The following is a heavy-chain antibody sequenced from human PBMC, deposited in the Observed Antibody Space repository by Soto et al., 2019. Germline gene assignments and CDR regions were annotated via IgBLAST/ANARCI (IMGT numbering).Heavy chain of an antibody. J-gene: IGHJ6*02. CDR2: INPSGGST. CDR1: GYNFTSYY. V-gene: IGHV1-46*01. CDR3: ALIAARPGGDYYYYGMDV. Sequence: ASVKVSCEASGYNFTSYYMHWVRQAPGQGLEWMGIINPSGGSTSYAQKFQGRVTMTRDTSTSTVYMELSSLRSEDTAVYYCALIAARPGGDYYYYGMDVWGQGTTVTVSS. D-gene: IGHD6-6*01.